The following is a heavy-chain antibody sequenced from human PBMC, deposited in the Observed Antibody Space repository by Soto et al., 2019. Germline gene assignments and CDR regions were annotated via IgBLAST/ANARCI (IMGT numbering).Heavy chain of an antibody. D-gene: IGHD6-13*01. CDR1: GFTFSSYS. CDR2: ISSSSSYI. V-gene: IGHV3-21*01. J-gene: IGHJ6*02. CDR3: ARHQGPAAGNYGMDV. Sequence: GGSLRLSCAASGFTFSSYSMNWVRPAPGKGLEWVASISSSSSYIYYADSVKGRFTISRDKAKNSLFLQMSSLRAEDTALYYCARHQGPAAGNYGMDVWGRGTTVTVSS.